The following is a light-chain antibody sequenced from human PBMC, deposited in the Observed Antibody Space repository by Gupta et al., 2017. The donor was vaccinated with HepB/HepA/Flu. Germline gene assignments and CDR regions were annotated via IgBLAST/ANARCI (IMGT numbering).Light chain of an antibody. CDR1: TGAVTNGFF. CDR3: LLFYGGAWV. Sequence: QAVATQAPPLTVSPGGKVTLPCAFNTGAVTNGFFPRWFQQKPGQTPRPLIYTTNSKVSGTPARFSGSLPGGKAALTLSGVQPEDEADYYCLLFYGGAWVFGGGTKLTVL. CDR2: TTN. J-gene: IGLJ3*02. V-gene: IGLV7-43*01.